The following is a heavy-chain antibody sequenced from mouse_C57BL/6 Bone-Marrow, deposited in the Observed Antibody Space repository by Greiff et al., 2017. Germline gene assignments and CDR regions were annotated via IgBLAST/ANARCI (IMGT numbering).Heavy chain of an antibody. D-gene: IGHD1-1*01. CDR2: ISYDGSN. Sequence: EPGPGLVKPSQSLSLTCSVPGYSITSGYYWNWIRQFPGNKLEWMGYISYDGSNNYNPSLTNRISITRDTSKNQFFLKLNSVTTEDTATYYCASENYGSSSYWGQGTLVTVSA. CDR1: GYSITSGYY. CDR3: ASENYGSSSY. J-gene: IGHJ3*01. V-gene: IGHV3-6*01.